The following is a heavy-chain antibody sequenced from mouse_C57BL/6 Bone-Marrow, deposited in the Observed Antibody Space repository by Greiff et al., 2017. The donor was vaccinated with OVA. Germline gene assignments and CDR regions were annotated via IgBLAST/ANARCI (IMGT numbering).Heavy chain of an antibody. D-gene: IGHD1-1*01. J-gene: IGHJ4*01. CDR3: ARRNDRSYAFYAKDY. Sequence: QVQLQQSGPELVKPGASVKISCKASGYTFTDYYINWVKQRPGQGLEWIGWIFPGSGSTYYNEKFKGTATLTVDKSSSPAYMLLSRLTSEDSAVYFGARRNDRSYAFYAKDYWGQGTSDTVSS. CDR1: GYTFTDYY. CDR2: IFPGSGST. V-gene: IGHV1-75*01.